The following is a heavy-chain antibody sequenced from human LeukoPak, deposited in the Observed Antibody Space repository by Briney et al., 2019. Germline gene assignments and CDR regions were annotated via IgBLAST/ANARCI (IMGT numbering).Heavy chain of an antibody. Sequence: GASVKVSCKASGYAFTRYDINWVRKATGQGLEWMGWMNPHTGNSRFTQKFQGRLTMTRNTSISTAYMELSSLRSEDTATYYCARGDWDLDFWGQGTLVTVSS. CDR2: MNPHTGNS. J-gene: IGHJ4*02. CDR3: ARGDWDLDF. V-gene: IGHV1-8*01. CDR1: GYAFTRYD. D-gene: IGHD3/OR15-3a*01.